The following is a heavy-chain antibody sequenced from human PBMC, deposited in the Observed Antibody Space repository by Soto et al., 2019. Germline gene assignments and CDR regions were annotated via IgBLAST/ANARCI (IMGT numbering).Heavy chain of an antibody. CDR2: IIPIFDTA. J-gene: IGHJ4*02. Sequence: QVQLVQSGAEVKKPGSSVKVSCRASGGTFSNYAINWVRQAPGQGLEWMGRIIPIFDTANYPQKFQGRLTITADKTPTTAYLELSRLPPAATAVSFCARGSAALAASDFGYWGQGTLVTVSP. V-gene: IGHV1-69*06. CDR1: GGTFSNYA. D-gene: IGHD6-6*01. CDR3: ARGSAALAASDFGY.